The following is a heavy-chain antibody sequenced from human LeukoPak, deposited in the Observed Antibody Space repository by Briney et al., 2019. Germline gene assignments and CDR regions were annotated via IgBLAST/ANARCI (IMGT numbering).Heavy chain of an antibody. Sequence: QTGGSLRLSCAASGFSFSNYWMSWVRQAPGKGLEWVANIKEDGSEKHYVASVKGRFTISRDNAKNSLYLQMNSLRAEDTAVYYCARTIRGYWGQGTLVTVSS. CDR3: ARTIRGY. V-gene: IGHV3-7*01. CDR1: GFSFSNYW. CDR2: IKEDGSEK. D-gene: IGHD3-10*01. J-gene: IGHJ4*02.